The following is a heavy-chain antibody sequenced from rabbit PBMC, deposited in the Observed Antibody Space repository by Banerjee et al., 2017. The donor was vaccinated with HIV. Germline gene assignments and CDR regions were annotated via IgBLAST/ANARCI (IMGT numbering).Heavy chain of an antibody. V-gene: IGHV1S43*01. Sequence: QQQLEESGGGLVKPGGSLTLTCKASGLDFSSSYWICWVRQAPGKGLEWIGCIYTGSGATYYANWVNGRFTISRSTSLNTVDLKMTSLTAADTATYFCARGDATYGYAFNLWGPGTLVTVS. J-gene: IGHJ4*01. CDR1: GLDFSSSYW. CDR2: IYTGSGAT. CDR3: ARGDATYGYAFNL. D-gene: IGHD6-1*01.